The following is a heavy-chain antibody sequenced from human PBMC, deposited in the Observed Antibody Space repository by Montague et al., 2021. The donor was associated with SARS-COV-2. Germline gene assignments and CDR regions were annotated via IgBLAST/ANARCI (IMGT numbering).Heavy chain of an antibody. CDR1: GFSLTTRGVG. CDR2: IYSNDER. V-gene: IGHV2-5*01. CDR3: AHLIRYYDIFTGIPFDY. J-gene: IGHJ4*02. Sequence: PALVKPTQTLTLTCTFSGFSLTTRGVGVGWIRQPPGKALEWVAVIYSNDERRYSPSLRNRLTITKDTAKNQVVLSLTYVDPVDTATYYCAHLIRYYDIFTGIPFDYWGQGSQVTVSS. D-gene: IGHD3-9*01.